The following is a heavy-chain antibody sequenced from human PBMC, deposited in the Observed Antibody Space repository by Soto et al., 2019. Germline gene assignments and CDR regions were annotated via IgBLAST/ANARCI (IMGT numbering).Heavy chain of an antibody. J-gene: IGHJ5*02. CDR2: IYYSGST. D-gene: IGHD3-3*01. CDR1: GGSISSYY. CDR3: ARMGYDFWSGYYWFDP. V-gene: IGHV4-59*01. Sequence: PSETLSLTCTVSGGSISSYYWSWIRQPPGKGLEWIGYIYYSGSTNYNPSLKSRATISVDTSKNQFSLKLSSVTAADTAVYYCARMGYDFWSGYYWFDPWGQGTLVTVSS.